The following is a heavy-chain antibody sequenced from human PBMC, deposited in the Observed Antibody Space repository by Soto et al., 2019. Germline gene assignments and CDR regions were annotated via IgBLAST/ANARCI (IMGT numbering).Heavy chain of an antibody. CDR2: IYHSGST. Sequence: PSETLSLTCAVSGGSISSGGYSWSWIRQPPGKGLEWIGYIYHSGSTYYTPALKSRVTLSVDTSKNQFSLNLNSVTAADTAVYYCARGGIPPSGYGIAYAMDVWGQGTTVTVSS. V-gene: IGHV4-30-2*01. J-gene: IGHJ6*02. CDR3: ARGGIPPSGYGIAYAMDV. CDR1: GGSISSGGYS. D-gene: IGHD1-26*01.